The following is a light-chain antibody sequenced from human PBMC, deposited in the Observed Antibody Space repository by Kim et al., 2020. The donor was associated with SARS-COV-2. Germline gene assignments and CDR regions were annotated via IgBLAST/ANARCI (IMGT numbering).Light chain of an antibody. CDR2: AAF. V-gene: IGKV1-9*01. Sequence: DIQLTQSPSFLSASVGDGVTITCRASQGINSYLAWYQQKPGRAPKLLIYAAFTLQSGVPSRFSGGGSGADFTLTSDSLQPDDFATYYCQQFKRYPLTFGGGTKVDIK. J-gene: IGKJ4*01. CDR3: QQFKRYPLT. CDR1: QGINSY.